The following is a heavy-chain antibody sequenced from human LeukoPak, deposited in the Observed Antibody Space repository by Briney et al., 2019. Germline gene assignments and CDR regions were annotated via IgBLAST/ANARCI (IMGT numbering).Heavy chain of an antibody. D-gene: IGHD3-10*01. Sequence: SVKVSCKASGGTFSSYAISWVRQAPGQGLEWMGGIIPIFGTANYAQKFQGRVTITADESTSTAYMELSSLRSEDTAVYYCHLWFGELVTGVFDIWGQGTMVTVSS. CDR1: GGTFSSYA. CDR3: HLWFGELVTGVFDI. J-gene: IGHJ3*02. CDR2: IIPIFGTA. V-gene: IGHV1-69*13.